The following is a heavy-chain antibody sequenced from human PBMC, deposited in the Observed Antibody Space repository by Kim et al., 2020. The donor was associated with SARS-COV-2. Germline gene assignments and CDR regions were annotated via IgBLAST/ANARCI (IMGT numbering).Heavy chain of an antibody. V-gene: IGHV1-3*01. D-gene: IGHD3-22*01. CDR3: ARGFVYYDSSGSDY. Sequence: SQKFQGRVTITRDTSASTAYMELSSLRSEDTAVYYCARGFVYYDSSGSDYWGQGTLVTVSS. J-gene: IGHJ4*02.